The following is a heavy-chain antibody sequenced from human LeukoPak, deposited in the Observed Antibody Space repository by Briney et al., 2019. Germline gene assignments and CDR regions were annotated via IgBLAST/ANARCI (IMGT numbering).Heavy chain of an antibody. CDR2: LNPNSGGT. D-gene: IGHD1-1*01. Sequence: GASVKVSCKASGYTFTSYYLSWVRHAPGQGLEWMGWLNPNSGGTSYAQKFQGRVTMTRDTSISTAYVELSTLTSDDTAVYYCTRVVWNWNYSDYWGQGTLVTVSS. V-gene: IGHV1-2*02. CDR3: TRVVWNWNYSDY. CDR1: GYTFTSYY. J-gene: IGHJ4*02.